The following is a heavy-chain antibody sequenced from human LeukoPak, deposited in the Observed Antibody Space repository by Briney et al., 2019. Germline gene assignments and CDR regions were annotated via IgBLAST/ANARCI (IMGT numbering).Heavy chain of an antibody. V-gene: IGHV3-53*01. CDR1: GFTVSSNY. J-gene: IGHJ4*02. D-gene: IGHD3-9*01. CDR3: ARDRPLATYYDILTGYPYFDY. Sequence: GGSLRLSCAASGFTVSSNYMSSVRQAPGKGLEWVSVIYSGGSTYYADSVKGRFTISRDNSKNTLYLQMNSLRAEDTAVYYCARDRPLATYYDILTGYPYFDYWGQGTLVTVSS. CDR2: IYSGGST.